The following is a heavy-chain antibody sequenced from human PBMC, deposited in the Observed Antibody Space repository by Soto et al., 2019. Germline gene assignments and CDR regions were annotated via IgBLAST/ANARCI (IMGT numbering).Heavy chain of an antibody. CDR3: ARGSRRSGSHKYYYYMDV. D-gene: IGHD3-10*01. Sequence: PSDPLSLTFAVSGWSFSGYYWSWIRQPPGKGLEWIGEINHNGSTNYNPSLKSRVNITEDTSKNQYSLKLKTETAADTAVYYCARGSRRSGSHKYYYYMDVWGKGTTVT. CDR1: GWSFSGYY. J-gene: IGHJ6*03. CDR2: INHNGST. V-gene: IGHV4-34*01.